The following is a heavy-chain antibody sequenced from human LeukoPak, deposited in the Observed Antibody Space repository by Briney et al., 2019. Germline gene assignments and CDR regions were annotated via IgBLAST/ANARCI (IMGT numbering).Heavy chain of an antibody. CDR1: GFTVTTNY. J-gene: IGHJ5*02. D-gene: IGHD6-13*01. CDR2: IYTGGST. V-gene: IGHV3-53*01. Sequence: GGSLRLSCAASGFTVTTNYMTWVRQAPGKGLEWVSVIYTGGSTYYADSVKGRFTISRDNSKNTLYLQMNSLRAEDTAVYYCARDNIPVAGTGLSWFDPWGQGTLVTVSS. CDR3: ARDNIPVAGTGLSWFDP.